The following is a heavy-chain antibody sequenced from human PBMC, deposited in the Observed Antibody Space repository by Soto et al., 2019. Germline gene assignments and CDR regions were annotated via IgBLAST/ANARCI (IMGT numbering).Heavy chain of an antibody. CDR1: GFTFSSYA. D-gene: IGHD5-12*01. Sequence: EGQLLESGGGLVQPGGSLILSCAASGFTFSSYAMSWVRQAPGKGLEWVSAIRGSGGSTYYADSVKGRFTISRDNSKNTLYLQMNSLRAEDTAVYYCAKALFGYDPFDYWGQGTLVTVSS. V-gene: IGHV3-23*01. J-gene: IGHJ4*02. CDR3: AKALFGYDPFDY. CDR2: IRGSGGST.